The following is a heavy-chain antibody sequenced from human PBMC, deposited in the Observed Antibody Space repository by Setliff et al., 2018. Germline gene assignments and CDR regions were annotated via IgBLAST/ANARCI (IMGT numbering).Heavy chain of an antibody. V-gene: IGHV1-18*04. CDR1: GYMFKSHG. J-gene: IGHJ3*02. D-gene: IGHD3-22*01. Sequence: ASVKVSCKASGYMFKSHGINWMRQAAGQGFEWMGWISSYNENTKSAQKFQGRISMTTDTTTATSYMELRSLRSDDTAIYYCARSRDSGFYHQRDAYDIWGQGTMVTVSS. CDR2: ISSYNENT. CDR3: ARSRDSGFYHQRDAYDI.